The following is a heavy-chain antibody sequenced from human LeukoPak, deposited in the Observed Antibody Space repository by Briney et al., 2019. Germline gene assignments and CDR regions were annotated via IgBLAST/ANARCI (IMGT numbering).Heavy chain of an antibody. CDR2: IYYSGST. J-gene: IGHJ4*02. CDR1: GGSISSYY. Sequence: SETLSLTCTVSGGSISSYYWSWIRQPPGKGLEWIGYIYYSGSTNYNPSLKSRVTISVDTSKNQFSLKLSSVTAADTAVYYCARHVGYSSGWDDYFDYWGQGTLVTVSS. V-gene: IGHV4-59*08. CDR3: ARHVGYSSGWDDYFDY. D-gene: IGHD6-19*01.